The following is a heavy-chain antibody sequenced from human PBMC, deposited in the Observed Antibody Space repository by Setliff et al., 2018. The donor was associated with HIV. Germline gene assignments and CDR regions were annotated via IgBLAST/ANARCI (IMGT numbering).Heavy chain of an antibody. V-gene: IGHV3-74*01. Sequence: QPGGSLRLSCVASGFTFEDYAMHWVRQVPGQGLVWVSRINVDGSSISYADSVKGRFTISRGNAKNTLFLQMNSLRAEDTAVYYCARLPQDVRSSIDFWGQGTLVTVSS. J-gene: IGHJ4*02. CDR1: GFTFEDYA. D-gene: IGHD6-6*01. CDR2: INVDGSSI. CDR3: ARLPQDVRSSIDF.